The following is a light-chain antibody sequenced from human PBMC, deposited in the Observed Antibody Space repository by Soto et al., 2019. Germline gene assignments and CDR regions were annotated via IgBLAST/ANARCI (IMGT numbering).Light chain of an antibody. Sequence: QSVLTQPPSASGTPGQRGTISCSGSSSKIGSHVVNWYQQVPGTAPKLLIDTNNQRPSGVPDRFSDAKSGTSASLASSGIQAEDEDDYYCAAWDGSLQSGVFGGGTKVTVL. CDR3: AAWDGSLQSGV. V-gene: IGLV1-44*01. CDR1: SSKIGSHV. J-gene: IGLJ3*02. CDR2: TNN.